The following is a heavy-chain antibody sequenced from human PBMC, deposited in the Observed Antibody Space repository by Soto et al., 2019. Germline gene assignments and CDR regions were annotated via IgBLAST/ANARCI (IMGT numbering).Heavy chain of an antibody. J-gene: IGHJ4*02. CDR2: ISAYNGNT. CDR3: ARDRPFSGSYHFDY. V-gene: IGHV1-18*01. Sequence: GASVKVSCKASGYTFTCYGISWVRQAPGQGLEWMGWISAYNGNTNYAQKLQGRVTMTTDTSTSTAYMELRSLRSDDTAVYYCARDRPFSGSYHFDYWGQGTLVTVSS. D-gene: IGHD1-26*01. CDR1: GYTFTCYG.